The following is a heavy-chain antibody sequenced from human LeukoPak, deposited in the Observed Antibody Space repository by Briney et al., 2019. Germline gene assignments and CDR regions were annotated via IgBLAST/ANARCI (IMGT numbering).Heavy chain of an antibody. Sequence: GSLRLSCAASGFTFSSYAMSWVRQAPGKGLEWIGSIYYSGSTNYNPSLKSRVTISMDKSKNQLSLKLNFVTAADTAVYYCARDRGGYTYSHDYWGQGTLVTVSS. CDR3: ARDRGGYTYSHDY. V-gene: IGHV4-4*02. J-gene: IGHJ4*02. D-gene: IGHD5-18*01. CDR1: GFTFSSYAM. CDR2: IYYSGST.